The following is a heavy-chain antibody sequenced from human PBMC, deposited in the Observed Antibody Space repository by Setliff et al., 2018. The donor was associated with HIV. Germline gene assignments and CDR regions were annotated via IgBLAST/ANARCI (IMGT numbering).Heavy chain of an antibody. CDR3: ARATYGMDV. CDR2: ITDDGSRK. D-gene: IGHD1-1*01. V-gene: IGHV3-30*03. Sequence: LRLSCAASGFTFSSYAIHWVRQAPGKGLEWVSIITDDGSRKLYADSVKGRFTTSRDNSKNTLFLQMNSLRIEDTAVYFCARATYGMDVWGQGTTVTVSS. CDR1: GFTFSSYA. J-gene: IGHJ6*02.